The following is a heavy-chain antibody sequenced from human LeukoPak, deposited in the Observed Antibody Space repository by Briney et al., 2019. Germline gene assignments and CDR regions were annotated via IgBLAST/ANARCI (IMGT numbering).Heavy chain of an antibody. CDR2: SKNKADSYTT. Sequence: PGGSLRLSCAACGFTFSDYYMDWVRQTPGKGLEWIGRSKNKADSYTTHYAASVKGRFTISRDDSKNSLYLQMNSLKTEDTAVYYCARDNVGSYDYWGQGTLVTVSP. D-gene: IGHD1-26*01. V-gene: IGHV3-72*01. CDR1: GFTFSDYY. J-gene: IGHJ4*02. CDR3: ARDNVGSYDY.